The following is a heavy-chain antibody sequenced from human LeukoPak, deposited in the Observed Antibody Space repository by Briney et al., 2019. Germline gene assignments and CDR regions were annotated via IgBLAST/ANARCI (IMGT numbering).Heavy chain of an antibody. D-gene: IGHD5-18*01. Sequence: GASVKVSCKASGGTFSSYAISWVRQAPGQGLEWMGRIIPIFGTANYAQKFQGRVTITTDESTSTAYMELSGLRSEDTAVYYCARDSDTAMVLYYFDYWGQGTLVTVSS. CDR2: IIPIFGTA. V-gene: IGHV1-69*05. J-gene: IGHJ4*02. CDR1: GGTFSSYA. CDR3: ARDSDTAMVLYYFDY.